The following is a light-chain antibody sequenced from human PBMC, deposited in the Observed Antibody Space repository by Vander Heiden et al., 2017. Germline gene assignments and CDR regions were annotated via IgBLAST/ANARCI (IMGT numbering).Light chain of an antibody. CDR3: QQYDNLPLT. Sequence: DIQMTQSPSSLSAFEGDRVTITCQASQGISNYLNWYQQKPGKAPKLLIYDASYLETGVPSRFSGSGSGTDFTFTIIFLQPEDIATYYCQQYDNLPLTFGGGTKVEIK. CDR1: QGISNY. V-gene: IGKV1-33*01. J-gene: IGKJ4*01. CDR2: DAS.